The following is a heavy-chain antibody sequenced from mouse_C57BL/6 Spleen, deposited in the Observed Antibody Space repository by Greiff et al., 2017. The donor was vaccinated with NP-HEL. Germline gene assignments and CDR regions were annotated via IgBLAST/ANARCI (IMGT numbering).Heavy chain of an antibody. CDR2: IRNKANGYTT. J-gene: IGHJ1*03. D-gene: IGHD2-3*01. Sequence: EVQVVGSGGGLVQPGGSLSLSCAASGFTFTDYYMSWVRQPPGKALEWLGFIRNKANGYTTEYSASVKGRFTISRDNSQSILYLQMNALRAEDSATYYCARYYDGYYWYFDVWGTGTTVTVSS. CDR1: GFTFTDYY. V-gene: IGHV7-3*01. CDR3: ARYYDGYYWYFDV.